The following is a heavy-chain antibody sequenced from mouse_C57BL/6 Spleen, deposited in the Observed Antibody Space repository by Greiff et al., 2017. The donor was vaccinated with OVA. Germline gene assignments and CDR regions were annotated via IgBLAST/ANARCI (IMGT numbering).Heavy chain of an antibody. CDR2: INPSTGGT. D-gene: IGHD2-4*01. CDR3: AIYDYDLAY. Sequence: VQLQQSGPELVKPGASVTISCKASGYSFTGYYMHWVKQSSEKSLEWIGEINPSTGGTSYNQKFKGKATLTVYKSSSTAYMQLKSLTSEDSAVDYCAIYDYDLAYWGQGTLVTVSA. V-gene: IGHV1-43*01. J-gene: IGHJ3*01. CDR1: GYSFTGYY.